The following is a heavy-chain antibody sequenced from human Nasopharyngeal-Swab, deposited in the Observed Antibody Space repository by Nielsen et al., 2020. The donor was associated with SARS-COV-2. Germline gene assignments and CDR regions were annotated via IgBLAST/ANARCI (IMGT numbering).Heavy chain of an antibody. CDR2: IDTDGTIT. Sequence: VRQAPGKGLLWVSRIDTDGTITDYADSVKGRFTISRDNAKNTLYLQMNSLRAEDTAVYYCARDVGGLDNYWGQGALVTVSS. D-gene: IGHD2-2*03. J-gene: IGHJ4*02. CDR3: ARDVGGLDNY. V-gene: IGHV3-74*01.